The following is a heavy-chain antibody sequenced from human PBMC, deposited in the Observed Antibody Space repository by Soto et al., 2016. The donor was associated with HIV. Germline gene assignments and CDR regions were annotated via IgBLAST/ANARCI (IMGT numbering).Heavy chain of an antibody. Sequence: QVQLQQWGAGLLKPSETLSLTCAVYGGSFSGYQWTWIRQAPGKGLEWIGEVNHSGHINYSPSLKSRVTISTDTSKNQFSLKVTSVTAADTAIYYCARHGDTNNWDRSFDHWGHRKSGHRLL. D-gene: IGHD7-27*01. CDR1: GGSFSGYQ. J-gene: IGHJ4*01. CDR2: VNHSGHI. CDR3: ARHGDTNNWDRSFDH. V-gene: IGHV4-34*01.